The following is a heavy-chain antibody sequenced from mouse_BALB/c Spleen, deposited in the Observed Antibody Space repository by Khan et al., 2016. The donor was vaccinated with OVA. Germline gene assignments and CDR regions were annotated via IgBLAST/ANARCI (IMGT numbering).Heavy chain of an antibody. J-gene: IGHJ4*01. CDR2: ISYSGST. CDR1: GYSITSNYA. Sequence: VQLQQSGPGLVKPSQSLSLTCTVTGYSITSNYAWNWIRQFPGNKLEWMGYISYSGSTSYNPSLTSRISITRDTSKNQFFLQLSSVTTEDTATYYCARGNYYGYAMDYWGQGTSVTVSS. CDR3: ARGNYYGYAMDY. D-gene: IGHD1-1*01. V-gene: IGHV3-2*02.